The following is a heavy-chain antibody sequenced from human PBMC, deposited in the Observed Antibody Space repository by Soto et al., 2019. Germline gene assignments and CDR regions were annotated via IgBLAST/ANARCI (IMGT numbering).Heavy chain of an antibody. J-gene: IGHJ1*01. V-gene: IGHV3-30*18. CDR1: GFTFSSYG. CDR3: AKEGSSYCTNGVCYTGEYFQH. CDR2: ISYDGSNK. Sequence: PGGSLRLSCAASGFTFSSYGMHWVRQAPGKGLEWVAVISYDGSNKYYADSVKGRFTISRDNSKNTLYLQMNSLRAEDTAVYYCAKEGSSYCTNGVCYTGEYFQHWGQGTLVTVSS. D-gene: IGHD2-8*01.